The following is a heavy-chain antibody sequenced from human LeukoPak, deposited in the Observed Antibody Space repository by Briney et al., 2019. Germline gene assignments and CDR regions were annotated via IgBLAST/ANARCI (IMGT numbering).Heavy chain of an antibody. V-gene: IGHV3-21*01. CDR1: GFTFSTYS. CDR3: AELGITMIGGV. J-gene: IGHJ6*04. Sequence: GGSLRLSCAASGFTFSTYSMHWVRQAPGKGLEWVSSINNSSSYIYYADSVKGRFTISRDNAKNSLYPQMNSLRAEDTAVYYCAELGITMIGGVWGKGTTVTISS. CDR2: INNSSSYI. D-gene: IGHD3-10*02.